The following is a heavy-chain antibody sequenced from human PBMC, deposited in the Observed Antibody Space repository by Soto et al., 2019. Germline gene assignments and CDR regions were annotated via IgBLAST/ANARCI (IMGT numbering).Heavy chain of an antibody. CDR1: GFTFSYYW. Sequence: EVQLVESGGGLVQPGESLRLSCAASGFTFSYYWMHWVRQAPGKGLVWVSRIHSDGSSTTYADSVKGRFTISRDNAMKTLYLKMNSLRAEDTAVYYCARGDRGAFDLWGQGPVVTVSS. CDR2: IHSDGSST. CDR3: ARGDRGAFDL. V-gene: IGHV3-74*01. D-gene: IGHD1-26*01. J-gene: IGHJ3*01.